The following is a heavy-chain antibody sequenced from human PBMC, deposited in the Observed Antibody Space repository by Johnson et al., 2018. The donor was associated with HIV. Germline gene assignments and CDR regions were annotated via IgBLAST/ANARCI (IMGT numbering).Heavy chain of an antibody. D-gene: IGHD3-3*01. J-gene: IGHJ3*02. Sequence: QVQLVESGGGVVQPGGSLRLSCSASGFTFSSHGMHWVRQAPGKGLEWVAFIRYDGSNKYYADSVKGRFTISRDNSKNTLYLQMNSLRAEDTAVYYCAKEGNYNFWSGYHHDAFDIWGQGTMVTVSS. CDR3: AKEGNYNFWSGYHHDAFDI. CDR1: GFTFSSHG. V-gene: IGHV3-30*02. CDR2: IRYDGSNK.